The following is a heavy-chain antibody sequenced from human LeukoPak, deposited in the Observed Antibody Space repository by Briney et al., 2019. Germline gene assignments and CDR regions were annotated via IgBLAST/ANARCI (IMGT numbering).Heavy chain of an antibody. Sequence: GGSLRLAWAASGFSFSSYWMHWVRHAPGKGLGCVSRINSDGSSTNYADSVNGRSTISIDNDNNILYLQIYILTAEDRPVYYCARVGFGEYLGLDAFDIWGQGTMVTVSS. J-gene: IGHJ3*02. CDR1: GFSFSSYW. D-gene: IGHD3-10*01. CDR2: INSDGSST. CDR3: ARVGFGEYLGLDAFDI. V-gene: IGHV3-74*01.